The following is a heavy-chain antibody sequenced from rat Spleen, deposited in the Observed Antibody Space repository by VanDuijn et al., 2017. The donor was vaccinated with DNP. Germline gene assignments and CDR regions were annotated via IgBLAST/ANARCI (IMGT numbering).Heavy chain of an antibody. CDR3: IRLNSGHFDY. J-gene: IGHJ2*01. Sequence: EVQLVESGGDLVQPGRSLKLSCAASGFTFSAYYMAWVRQAPTKGLEWVAYIGSDGYATYYGDSVKGRFAISRDNAKSTLYLQMNSLRSEDMATYYCIRLNSGHFDYWGQGVMVTVSS. CDR2: IGSDGYAT. V-gene: IGHV5-22*01. CDR1: GFTFSAYY. D-gene: IGHD4-3*01.